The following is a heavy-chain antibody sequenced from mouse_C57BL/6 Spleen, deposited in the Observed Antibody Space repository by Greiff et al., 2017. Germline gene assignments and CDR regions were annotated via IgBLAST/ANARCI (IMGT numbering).Heavy chain of an antibody. D-gene: IGHD1-1*01. J-gene: IGHJ3*01. CDR3: ARGGYYYGSSYGFAY. CDR1: GYTFTDYY. Sequence: EVQLQQSGPELVKPGASVKISCKASGYTFTDYYMNWVKQSHGKSLEWIGDINPNNGGTNYNQKFKGKATLTVDKSSSTAYMELRSLTSEDSAVYYCARGGYYYGSSYGFAYWGQGTLVTVSA. V-gene: IGHV1-26*01. CDR2: INPNNGGT.